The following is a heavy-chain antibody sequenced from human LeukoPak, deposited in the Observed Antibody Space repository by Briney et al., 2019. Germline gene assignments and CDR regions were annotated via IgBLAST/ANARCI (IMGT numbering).Heavy chain of an antibody. CDR3: AKGPPYCGGDCSHFDY. V-gene: IGHV3-23*01. D-gene: IGHD2-21*02. CDR2: ISGSGGST. CDR1: GFTFSSYA. Sequence: GGSLRLSCAASGFTFSSYAMHWVRQAPGKGLEWVSAISGSGGSTYYADSVKGRFTISRDNSKNTLYLQMNSLRAEDTAVYYCAKGPPYCGGDCSHFDYWGQGTLVTVSS. J-gene: IGHJ4*02.